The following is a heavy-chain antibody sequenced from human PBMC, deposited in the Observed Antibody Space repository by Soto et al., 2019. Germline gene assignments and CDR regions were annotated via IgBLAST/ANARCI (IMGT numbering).Heavy chain of an antibody. CDR2: ITKKTVNYTT. Sequence: PGGSLSLSCAASGFTFSDYHMDWVRQAPGQGMEWVGRITKKTVNYTTKYAASVNDRFNTSTDESKSSVYMQMNSLKTAGTAVYYLGVSGYCFCARFPLWGQGTLVTVSS. D-gene: IGHD2-2*03. CDR3: GVSGYCFCARFPL. CDR1: GFTFSDYH. J-gene: IGHJ4*02. V-gene: IGHV3-72*01.